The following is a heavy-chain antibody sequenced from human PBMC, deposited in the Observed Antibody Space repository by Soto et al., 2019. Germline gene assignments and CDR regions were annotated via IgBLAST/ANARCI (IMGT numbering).Heavy chain of an antibody. D-gene: IGHD1-26*01. J-gene: IGHJ4*02. V-gene: IGHV4-34*01. Sequence: SETLSLTCAVYGGSFSGYYWSWIRQPPGKGLEWIGEINHSGSTNYNPSLKSRVTISVDKFENQFSLTLTSVTAADTAVYYCAWWGVGTTSGQSKDCWGQG. CDR2: INHSGST. CDR1: GGSFSGYY. CDR3: AWWGVGTTSGQSKDC.